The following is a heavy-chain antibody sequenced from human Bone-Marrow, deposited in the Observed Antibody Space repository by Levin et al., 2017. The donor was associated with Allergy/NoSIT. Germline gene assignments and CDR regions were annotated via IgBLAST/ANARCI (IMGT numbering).Heavy chain of an antibody. CDR1: GFTFSSYS. J-gene: IGHJ4*02. V-gene: IGHV3-21*01. D-gene: IGHD6-19*01. Sequence: LSLTCAASGFTFSSYSMNWVRQAPGKGLEWVSSISSSSSYIYYADSVKGRFTISRDNAKNSLYLQMNSLRAEDTAVYYCARDEEYSSGWYGYWGQGTLVTVSS. CDR3: ARDEEYSSGWYGY. CDR2: ISSSSSYI.